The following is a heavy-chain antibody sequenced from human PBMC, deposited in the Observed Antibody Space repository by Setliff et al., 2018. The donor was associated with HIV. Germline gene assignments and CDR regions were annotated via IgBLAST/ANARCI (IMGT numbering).Heavy chain of an antibody. V-gene: IGHV1-18*01. D-gene: IGHD3-10*01. CDR2: ISPYNGNT. CDR3: AREYRATLNFRVAFDI. Sequence: ASVKVSCKASGYPFTSYGISWVRQAPGQGLEWMGWISPYNGNTEYERKVQGRVAMTTDTSTSTAYMELRSLRSDDTAVYFCAREYRATLNFRVAFDIWGQGTMVTVSS. CDR1: GYPFTSYG. J-gene: IGHJ3*02.